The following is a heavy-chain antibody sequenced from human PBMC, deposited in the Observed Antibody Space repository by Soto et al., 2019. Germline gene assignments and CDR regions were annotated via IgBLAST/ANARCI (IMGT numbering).Heavy chain of an antibody. V-gene: IGHV4-34*01. D-gene: IGHD2-15*01. CDR2: INHSGST. CDR3: ARSSVVVVAGHYYFDY. J-gene: IGHJ4*02. CDR1: GGSFSGYY. Sequence: SETLSLTCAVYGGSFSGYYWSWIRQPPGKGLEWIGEINHSGSTNYNPSLKSRVTISVDTSKNQFSLKLSSVTAADTAVYYCARSSVVVVAGHYYFDYWGQGTLVTVSS.